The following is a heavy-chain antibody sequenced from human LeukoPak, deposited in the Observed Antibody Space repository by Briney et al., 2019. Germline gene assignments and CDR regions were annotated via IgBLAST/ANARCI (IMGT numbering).Heavy chain of an antibody. Sequence: PGGSLRLSCAASGFTFSSYGMHWVRQAPGKGLEWVAVISYDGSNKYYADSVKGRFTISRDNSKNTLYPQMNSLRAEDTAVYYCAKLGDIRGYWGQGTLVTVSS. J-gene: IGHJ4*02. CDR3: AKLGDIRGY. CDR2: ISYDGSNK. V-gene: IGHV3-30*18. D-gene: IGHD3-10*01. CDR1: GFTFSSYG.